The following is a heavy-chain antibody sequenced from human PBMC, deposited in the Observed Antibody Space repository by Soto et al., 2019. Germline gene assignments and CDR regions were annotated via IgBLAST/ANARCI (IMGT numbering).Heavy chain of an antibody. D-gene: IGHD3-10*01. CDR3: AKRGGTHWYTIDY. V-gene: IGHV3-30*18. Sequence: QVQLVESGGGVVQPGRSLRLSCAASGFIFRNYGMHWVRQAPGKGLEWVAVISYDGNTEYYEDSVKGRFTVSRDNSKNTLYLQRNSLRVEDTALCYCAKRGGTHWYTIDYWCQGTLVTVSS. CDR1: GFIFRNYG. CDR2: ISYDGNTE. J-gene: IGHJ4*02.